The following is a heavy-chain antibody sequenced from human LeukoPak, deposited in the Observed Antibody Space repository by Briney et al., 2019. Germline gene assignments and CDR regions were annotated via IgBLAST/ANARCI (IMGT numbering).Heavy chain of an antibody. Sequence: PGGSLRLSCAASGFTFSSYGMHWVRQAPGKGLEWVAFIRYDGSNKYYADSVKGRFTISRDNSKNTLYLQMNSLRAEDTAVYYCARTARYSSGRDAFDIWGQGTMVTVSS. CDR2: IRYDGSNK. CDR1: GFTFSSYG. V-gene: IGHV3-30*02. CDR3: ARTARYSSGRDAFDI. D-gene: IGHD6-19*01. J-gene: IGHJ3*02.